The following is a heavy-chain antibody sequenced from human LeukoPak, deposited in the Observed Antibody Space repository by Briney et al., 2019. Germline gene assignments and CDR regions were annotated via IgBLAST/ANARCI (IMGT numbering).Heavy chain of an antibody. Sequence: SETLSLNCTVYGGSISSYYWSWIRQPAGQGLEWIRRLYTSGSTNYNPSLKSRVTMSVDTSKNQFSLKLSSVTAADTAVYYCARGYYYDSSGYRLSAFDIWGQGTMVTVSS. CDR2: LYTSGST. CDR3: ARGYYYDSSGYRLSAFDI. V-gene: IGHV4-4*07. J-gene: IGHJ3*02. CDR1: GGSISSYY. D-gene: IGHD3-22*01.